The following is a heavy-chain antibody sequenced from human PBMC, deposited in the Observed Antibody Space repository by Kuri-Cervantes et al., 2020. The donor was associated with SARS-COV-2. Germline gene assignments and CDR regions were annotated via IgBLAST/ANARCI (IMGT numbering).Heavy chain of an antibody. J-gene: IGHJ6*03. Sequence: SETLSLTCAVYGGSFSGYYWSWIRQPPGKGLEWIGEINHSGSTNYNPSLKSRVTISVDTSKNQFSLKLSSVTAADTAVYYCARGFCGGDCYSYYYYYMDVWGKGTTVTVSS. CDR1: GGSFSGYY. CDR3: ARGFCGGDCYSYYYYYMDV. CDR2: INHSGST. V-gene: IGHV4-34*01. D-gene: IGHD2-21*01.